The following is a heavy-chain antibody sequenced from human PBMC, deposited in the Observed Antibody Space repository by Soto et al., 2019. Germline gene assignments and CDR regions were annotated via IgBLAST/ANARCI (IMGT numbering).Heavy chain of an antibody. V-gene: IGHV4-61*08. CDR3: AGDDYDILTGPL. D-gene: IGHD3-9*01. J-gene: IGHJ4*02. Sequence: LSLTCTVSGGSISSGGYYWSWIRQHPGKGLEWIGYIYYSGSTNYNPSLKSRVTISVDTSKNQFSLKLSSVTAADTAVYYCAGDDYDILTGPLWGQGTLVTVSS. CDR1: GGSISSGGYY. CDR2: IYYSGST.